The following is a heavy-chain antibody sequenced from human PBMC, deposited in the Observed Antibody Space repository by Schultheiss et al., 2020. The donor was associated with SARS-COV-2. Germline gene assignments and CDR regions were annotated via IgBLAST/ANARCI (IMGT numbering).Heavy chain of an antibody. D-gene: IGHD3-3*01. CDR1: GGSISSYY. CDR3: ARGAIFGFAYGLDV. V-gene: IGHV4-59*01. J-gene: IGHJ6*02. CDR2: IYYSGST. Sequence: SQTLSLTCTVSGGSISSYYWSWIRQPPGKGLEWIGYIYYSGSTYYNPSLKSRVTISVDTSKNQVSLKLSAVTAADTAVYYCARGAIFGFAYGLDVWGQGTTVTVSS.